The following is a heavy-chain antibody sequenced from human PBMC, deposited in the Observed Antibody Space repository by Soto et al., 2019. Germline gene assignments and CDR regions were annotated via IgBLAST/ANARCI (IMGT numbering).Heavy chain of an antibody. J-gene: IGHJ4*02. D-gene: IGHD3-22*01. Sequence: SETLSLTCTVSGGSISSYYWTWIRQPPGKGLEWIGFLYHSGSTNYNPSLKSRVTISVDKSKNQFSLKLSSVTAADTALYYCARDSYYYDSSGYYGPLDYWGQGTLVTVSS. CDR2: LYHSGST. CDR1: GGSISSYY. CDR3: ARDSYYYDSSGYYGPLDY. V-gene: IGHV4-59*12.